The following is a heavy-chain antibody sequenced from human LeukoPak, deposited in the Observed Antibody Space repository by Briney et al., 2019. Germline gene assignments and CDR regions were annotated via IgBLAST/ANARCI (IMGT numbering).Heavy chain of an antibody. J-gene: IGHJ4*02. D-gene: IGHD5-18*01. Sequence: ASVKVSCKASGYTFSGFYIHWMRQAPGQGLEWMGWINPNSGDTKYAQKLQGRVTMTRDTSIGTAYMEVRRLKSDDRAVYYCARPDTSMIMGGYYFDYWGQGTLVTVSS. CDR3: ARPDTSMIMGGYYFDY. V-gene: IGHV1-2*02. CDR2: INPNSGDT. CDR1: GYTFSGFY.